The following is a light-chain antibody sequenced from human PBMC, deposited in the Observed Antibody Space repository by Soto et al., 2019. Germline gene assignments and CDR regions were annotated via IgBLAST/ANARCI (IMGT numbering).Light chain of an antibody. J-gene: IGLJ1*01. CDR2: GNS. CDR3: HSYDSSLSGVV. Sequence: QSVLTQPPSVSGAPGQRVTISCTGSSSNIGAGYDVHWYQQLPGTAPKLLIYGNSNRPSGVPDRFSGSKSGTSASLAITGLQDDDEADYYYHSYDSSLSGVVFGTGTKLTVL. V-gene: IGLV1-40*01. CDR1: SSNIGAGYD.